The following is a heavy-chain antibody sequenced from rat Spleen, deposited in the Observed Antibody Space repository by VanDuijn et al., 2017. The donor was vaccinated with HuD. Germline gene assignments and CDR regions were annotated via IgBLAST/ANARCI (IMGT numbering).Heavy chain of an antibody. J-gene: IGHJ2*01. CDR3: ARLVGLLLRQDYFDY. CDR1: GFTFSNYD. D-gene: IGHD1-1*01. V-gene: IGHV5-25*01. CDR2: ISPSGGST. Sequence: EVQLVESGGGLVQPGRSLKLSCAASGFTFSNYDMAWVRQAPTKGLEWVASISPSGGSTYYRDSVKGRFTVSRDNAKSTLYLQMDSLRSEDTATYYCARLVGLLLRQDYFDYWGQGVMVTVSS.